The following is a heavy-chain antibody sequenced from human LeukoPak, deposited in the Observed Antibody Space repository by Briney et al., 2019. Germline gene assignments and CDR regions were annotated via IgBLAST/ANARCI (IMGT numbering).Heavy chain of an antibody. D-gene: IGHD6-19*01. Sequence: GGSLRLSCAASGFTFSDYYMSWIRQAPGKGLEWVSYISSSSSYTNYADSVKGRFTISRDNAKNTLYLQMNSLRAEDTAVYYCARDLFSSGWYNYGMDVWGQGTTVTVSS. CDR1: GFTFSDYY. CDR2: ISSSSSYT. CDR3: ARDLFSSGWYNYGMDV. J-gene: IGHJ6*02. V-gene: IGHV3-11*06.